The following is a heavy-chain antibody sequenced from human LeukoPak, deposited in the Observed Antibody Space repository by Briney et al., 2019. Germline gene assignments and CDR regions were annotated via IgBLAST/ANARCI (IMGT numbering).Heavy chain of an antibody. CDR3: ARDRLLWFGELQMAYGMDV. CDR2: IYHSGST. J-gene: IGHJ6*04. V-gene: IGHV4-38-2*02. D-gene: IGHD3-10*01. CDR1: GYSISSGYY. Sequence: SETLSLTCAVSGYSISSGYYWGWIRQPPGKGLEWIGSIYHSGSTYYNPSLKSRVTISVDTSKNQFSLKLSSVTAADTAVYYCARDRLLWFGELQMAYGMDVWGKGTTVTVSS.